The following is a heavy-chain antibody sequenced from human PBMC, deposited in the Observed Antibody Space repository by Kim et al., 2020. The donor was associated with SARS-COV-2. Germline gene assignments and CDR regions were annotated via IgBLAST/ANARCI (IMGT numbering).Heavy chain of an antibody. V-gene: IGHV3-7*01. D-gene: IGHD6-13*01. Sequence: GGSLRLSCAASGFNFNSHWIDWVRQAPGKGLEWVANIEDDGNEKNYVDSVKGGFTISRDNAKNLVYLQMNSLRVGDTAVYYCARVMRGSRYDVLDVWGQGTAVSVSS. J-gene: IGHJ6*02. CDR3: ARVMRGSRYDVLDV. CDR1: GFNFNSHW. CDR2: IEDDGNEK.